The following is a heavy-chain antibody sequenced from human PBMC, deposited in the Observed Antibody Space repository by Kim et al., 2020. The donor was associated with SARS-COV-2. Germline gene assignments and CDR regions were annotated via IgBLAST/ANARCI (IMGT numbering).Heavy chain of an antibody. V-gene: IGHV4-59*01. CDR3: ARAPTVPEDYYYYYYGMDA. J-gene: IGHJ6*02. D-gene: IGHD2-2*01. CDR1: GGSISSYY. CDR2: IYYSGST. Sequence: SETLSLTCTVSGGSISSYYWSWIRQPPGKGLEWIGYIYYSGSTNYNPSLKSRVTISVDTSKNQFSLKLSSVTAADTAVYYCARAPTVPEDYYYYYYGMDAWGQGTPVTVSS.